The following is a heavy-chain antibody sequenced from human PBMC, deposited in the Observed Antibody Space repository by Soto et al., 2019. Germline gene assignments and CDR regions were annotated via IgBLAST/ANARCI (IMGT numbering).Heavy chain of an antibody. CDR2: ISAHNGDT. CDR1: GYSFATYG. Sequence: GASVKVSCKASGYSFATYGFSWVRQAPGQGLECVGWISAHNGDTHYSQKFQGRVTLTTDTSTNTGYMELRSLTPDDTAVYFCATEPIYYNDGSGYYPLGHWGQGTLVTVS. CDR3: ATEPIYYNDGSGYYPLGH. V-gene: IGHV1-18*04. J-gene: IGHJ4*02. D-gene: IGHD3-22*01.